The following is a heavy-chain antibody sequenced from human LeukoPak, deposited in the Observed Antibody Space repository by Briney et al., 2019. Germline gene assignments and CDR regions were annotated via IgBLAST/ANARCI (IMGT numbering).Heavy chain of an antibody. CDR1: GGSMSRYY. J-gene: IGHJ2*01. CDR3: TRRTDNDL. V-gene: IGHV4-59*01. CDR2: IYDSGST. Sequence: SETLSLTCTVSGGSMSRYYWNWIRQPRGKGLEWIGYIYDSGSTDYNPSLRSRVTISADTSKNQFSLKLSSVTAADTAVYYCTRRTDNDLWGRGTLVTVSS.